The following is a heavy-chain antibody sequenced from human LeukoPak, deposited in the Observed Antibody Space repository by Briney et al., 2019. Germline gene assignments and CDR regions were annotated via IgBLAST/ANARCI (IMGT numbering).Heavy chain of an antibody. J-gene: IGHJ6*02. V-gene: IGHV3-23*01. D-gene: IGHD6-19*01. CDR1: GFTVSSNY. CDR3: AKEGSSGWYDYYGLEV. CDR2: INGGGDDT. Sequence: PGGSLRLSCAASGFTVSSNYMSWVRQAPGKGPEWVSVINGGGDDTYYADSVKGRFTISRDNSKHTLYLQMTSLGVGDTAVYYCAKEGSSGWYDYYGLEVWGQGTTVTVSS.